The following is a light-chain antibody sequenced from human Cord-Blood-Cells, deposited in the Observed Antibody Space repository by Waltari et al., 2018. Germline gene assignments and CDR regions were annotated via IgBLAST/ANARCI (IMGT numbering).Light chain of an antibody. J-gene: IGLJ3*02. Sequence: QSALTQPASESGSPGQSLTISCPGTSRDVGGYNYVSWYQQPPGKAPKLMIYDVSKRPSGVSNHFSGSKSGNTASLTISGLQAGDEADYYCSSYTSSSTVFGGGTKLTVL. V-gene: IGLV2-14*01. CDR2: DVS. CDR1: SRDVGGYNY. CDR3: SSYTSSSTV.